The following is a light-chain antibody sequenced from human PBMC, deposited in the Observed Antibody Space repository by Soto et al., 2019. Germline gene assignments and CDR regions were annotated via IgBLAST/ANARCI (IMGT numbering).Light chain of an antibody. CDR2: DAS. V-gene: IGKV3-11*01. Sequence: EIVLTQSPATLSLSPRERATLSCRASQSVSSYLAWYQQKPGQAPRLLIYDASNRATGIPARFSGSGSGTDFTLTISSLEPEDFAVYYCQQRSNWPPLTFGQGTRLEIK. CDR3: QQRSNWPPLT. J-gene: IGKJ5*01. CDR1: QSVSSY.